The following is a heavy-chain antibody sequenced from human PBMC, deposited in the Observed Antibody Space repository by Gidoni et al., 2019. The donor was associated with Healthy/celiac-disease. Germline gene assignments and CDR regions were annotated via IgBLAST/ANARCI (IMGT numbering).Heavy chain of an antibody. CDR3: AKDRNYDYVWGSYDY. V-gene: IGHV3-23*01. D-gene: IGHD3-16*01. CDR2: ISGSGGST. J-gene: IGHJ4*02. Sequence: EVQLLESGGGLVQPGGSLRLSCAASGFTFSSYAMSWVRQAPGKGLGWVSAISGSGGSTYYADSVKGRFTISRDNSKNTLYLQMNSLRAEDTAVYYCAKDRNYDYVWGSYDYWGQGTLVTVSS. CDR1: GFTFSSYA.